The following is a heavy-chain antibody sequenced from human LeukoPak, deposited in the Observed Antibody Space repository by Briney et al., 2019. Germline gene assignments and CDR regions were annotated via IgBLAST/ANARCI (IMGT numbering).Heavy chain of an antibody. J-gene: IGHJ6*03. D-gene: IGHD5-24*01. V-gene: IGHV4-39*07. CDR3: ARDRMATLWYYYMDV. CDR2: IYYSGST. Sequence: SETLSLTCTVSGGSISSSSYYWGWIRQPPGKGLEWIGSIYYSGSTYYNPSLKSRVTISVDTSKNQFSLKLSSVTAADTAVYYCARDRMATLWYYYMDVWGKGTTVTVSS. CDR1: GGSISSSSYY.